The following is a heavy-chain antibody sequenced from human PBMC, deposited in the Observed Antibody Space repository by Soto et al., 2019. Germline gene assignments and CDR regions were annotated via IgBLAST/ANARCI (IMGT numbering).Heavy chain of an antibody. J-gene: IGHJ1*01. CDR3: AIGYGVSDH. D-gene: IGHD4-17*01. CDR1: GFTFSSYG. Sequence: QVQLVESGGGVVQPGRSLRLSCAASGFTFSSYGMHWVRQAPGKGLEWVAVISYDGSNKYYADSVKGRFTISRDNSKNTLYLQMNSRRAEDTAVYYCAIGYGVSDHWGQGTLVTVSS. V-gene: IGHV3-30*03. CDR2: ISYDGSNK.